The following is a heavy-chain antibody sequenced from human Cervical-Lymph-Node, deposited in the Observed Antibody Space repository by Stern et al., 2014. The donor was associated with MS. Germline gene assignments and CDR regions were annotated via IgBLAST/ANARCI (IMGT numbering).Heavy chain of an antibody. Sequence: EVQLEESGGGLVQPGGSLRLSCAASGFIFSNSWMRWVRQAPGKGLEWVANTKHDGREKTFVDSVKGRLPISRDNAKNTLYLQMNSLRAEDTTMYYCAREGYCDYWGQGTLVTVSS. D-gene: IGHD2-15*01. V-gene: IGHV3-7*01. J-gene: IGHJ4*02. CDR1: GFIFSNSW. CDR3: AREGYCDY. CDR2: TKHDGREK.